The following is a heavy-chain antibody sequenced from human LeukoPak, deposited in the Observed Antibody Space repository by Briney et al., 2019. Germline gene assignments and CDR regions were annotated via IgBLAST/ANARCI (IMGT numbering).Heavy chain of an antibody. D-gene: IGHD1-26*01. CDR1: GGSFSGYY. CDR3: ARGSGSSDY. J-gene: IGHJ4*02. CDR2: INHSGST. V-gene: IGHV4-34*01. Sequence: SETLSLTCAVYGGSFSGYYWSWIRQPPGKGLEWIGEINHSGSTNYNPSLKSRVTISVDTSKNQFSLKLSSVTAADTAVYYCARGSGSSDYWGQGTLVTVSS.